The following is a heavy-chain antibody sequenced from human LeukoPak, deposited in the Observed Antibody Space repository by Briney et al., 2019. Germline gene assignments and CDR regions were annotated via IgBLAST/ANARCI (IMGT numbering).Heavy chain of an antibody. J-gene: IGHJ4*02. D-gene: IGHD6-19*01. CDR2: IYYSGST. CDR3: ARAKLYSSGWSYFDC. V-gene: IGHV4-59*08. Sequence: PSETLSLTCTVSGGSISSYYWSWIRQPPGKGLEWIGYIYYSGSTNYSPSLKSRVTISVDTSKNQFSLKLSSVTAADTAVYYGARAKLYSSGWSYFDCWGQGTLVTVSS. CDR1: GGSISSYY.